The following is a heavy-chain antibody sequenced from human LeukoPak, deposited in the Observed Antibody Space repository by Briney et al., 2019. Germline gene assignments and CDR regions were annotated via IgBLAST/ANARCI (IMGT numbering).Heavy chain of an antibody. CDR3: ARVIYGSGSYFSPRYFDY. D-gene: IGHD3-10*01. Sequence: SDTLSLTCTVCGGSNSISSYYWGWIRQPPGKGLEWIGSIYYSGSTYYNPSLKSRVTISVDTSKNQFSLKLSSVTAADTAVYYCARVIYGSGSYFSPRYFDYWGQGTLVTVSS. CDR1: GGSNSISSYY. J-gene: IGHJ4*02. CDR2: IYYSGST. V-gene: IGHV4-39*07.